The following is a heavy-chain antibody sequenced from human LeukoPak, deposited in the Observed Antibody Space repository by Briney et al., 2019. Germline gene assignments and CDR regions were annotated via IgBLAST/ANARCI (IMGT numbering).Heavy chain of an antibody. CDR2: IYYSGST. CDR1: GGSFSSGGYY. CDR3: ARATYYYDSSGSYMRYYFDY. V-gene: IGHV4-61*08. J-gene: IGHJ4*02. D-gene: IGHD3-22*01. Sequence: SETLSLTCTVSGGSFSSGGYYWSWIRQPPGKGLEWIGYIYYSGSTTYNPSLKSRVTISVDTSKNQFSLKLSSVTAADTAVYYCARATYYYDSSGSYMRYYFDYWGQGTLVTVSS.